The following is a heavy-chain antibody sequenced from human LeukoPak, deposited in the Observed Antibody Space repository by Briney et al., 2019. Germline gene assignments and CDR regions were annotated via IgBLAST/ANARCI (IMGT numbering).Heavy chain of an antibody. Sequence: GASVKVSCKAFGYTFTNFVFSWVRRVPGQGLGWLGWISGYNGNTNYGQKVRGRVTMTTDTSTTTAYMELRSLRSDDTAVYYCARETRRLYYEDYYGMDVWGQGTTVTVSS. CDR3: ARETRRLYYEDYYGMDV. CDR2: ISGYNGNT. CDR1: GYTFTNFV. J-gene: IGHJ6*02. V-gene: IGHV1-18*01. D-gene: IGHD3-16*01.